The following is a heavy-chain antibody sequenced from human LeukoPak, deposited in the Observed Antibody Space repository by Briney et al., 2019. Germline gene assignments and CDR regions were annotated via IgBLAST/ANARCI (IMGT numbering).Heavy chain of an antibody. V-gene: IGHV3-30*02. J-gene: IGHJ5*02. CDR1: GFTFSSYV. CDR2: IRYDGSDK. Sequence: GGSLRLSCAASGFTFSSYVMHWVRQAPGKGLEWVAFIRYDGSDKYYADSVKGRFTISRDNSKNTLSLQMNSLRPEDTAVYFCVKDYYGSGSHEGENWFDPWGQGTLVTVSS. D-gene: IGHD3-10*01. CDR3: VKDYYGSGSHEGENWFDP.